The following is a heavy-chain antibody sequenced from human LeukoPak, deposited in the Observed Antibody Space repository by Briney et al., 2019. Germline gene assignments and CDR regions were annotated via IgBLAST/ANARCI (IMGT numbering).Heavy chain of an antibody. D-gene: IGHD6-13*01. CDR3: ARAKAAAGIDYFDY. CDR2: IYYSGST. CDR1: GGSISSGGYY. V-gene: IGHV4-61*08. Sequence: SQTLSLTCTVSGGSISSGGYYWSWIRQPPGKGLEWIGYIYYSGSTNYNPSLKSRVTISIDTSKNQFSLKVSSVTAADTAVYYCARAKAAAGIDYFDYWGQGTLVTVSS. J-gene: IGHJ4*02.